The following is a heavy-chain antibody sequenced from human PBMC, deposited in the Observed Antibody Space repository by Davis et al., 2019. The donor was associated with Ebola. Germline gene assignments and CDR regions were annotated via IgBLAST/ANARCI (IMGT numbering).Heavy chain of an antibody. V-gene: IGHV1-3*01. J-gene: IGHJ6*02. CDR2: INADNGDT. Sequence: ASVKVSCKASGYTFTSYTMHWVRQAPGQRLEWMGWINADNGDTKYSQKFQGRVTITRDTSASTVYMEVRRLRSDDTAVYYCARDGPDYYGLDVWGQGTAVTVSS. CDR1: GYTFTSYT. CDR3: ARDGPDYYGLDV.